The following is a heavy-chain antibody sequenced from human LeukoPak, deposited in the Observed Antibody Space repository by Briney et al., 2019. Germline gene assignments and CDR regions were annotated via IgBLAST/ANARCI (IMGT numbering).Heavy chain of an antibody. V-gene: IGHV3-30*04. CDR2: ISYDGSKK. CDR1: GFTFSSSA. CDR3: ARSRSASTSGWYDYFDY. D-gene: IGHD6-19*01. J-gene: IGHJ4*02. Sequence: PGRSLRLSCAASGFTFSSSAMQWVRQAPGKGLEWVAVISYDGSKKYYADSVKGRFTISRDDSKNTLYLQMNSLRGEDTAVYHCARSRSASTSGWYDYFDYWGRGTLVTVPS.